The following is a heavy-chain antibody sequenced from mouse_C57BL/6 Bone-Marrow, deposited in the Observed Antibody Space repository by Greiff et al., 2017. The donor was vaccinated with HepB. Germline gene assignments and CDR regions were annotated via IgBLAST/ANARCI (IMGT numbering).Heavy chain of an antibody. D-gene: IGHD2-14*01. J-gene: IGHJ2*01. V-gene: IGHV1-7*01. Sequence: QVHVKQSGAELAKPGASVTLSCKASGYTFTSYWMHWVKQRPGQGLEWIGYINPSSGYTTYNQKFKDKATLTADKSSSTAYMQLSSLTNDDSAVYYCARWDLWVRRIGDYWGQGTTLTVSS. CDR3: ARWDLWVRRIGDY. CDR2: INPSSGYT. CDR1: GYTFTSYW.